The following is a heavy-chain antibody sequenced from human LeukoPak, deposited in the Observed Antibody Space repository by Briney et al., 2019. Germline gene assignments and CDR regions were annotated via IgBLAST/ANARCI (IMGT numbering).Heavy chain of an antibody. CDR1: GFTFSSYA. V-gene: IGHV3-30-3*01. D-gene: IGHD2-2*01. CDR3: AREGVVPAARVFDY. Sequence: GGSLRLSCAASGFTFSSYAMHWVRQAPGKGLEWVAVISYDGSNKYYADSVKGRFTISRDNSKNTLYLQMNSLRAEDTAVYYCAREGVVPAARVFDYWGQGTLVTVSS. J-gene: IGHJ4*02. CDR2: ISYDGSNK.